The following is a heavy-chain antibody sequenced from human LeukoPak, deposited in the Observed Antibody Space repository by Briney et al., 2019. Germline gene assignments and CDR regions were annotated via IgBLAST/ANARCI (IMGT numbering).Heavy chain of an antibody. CDR3: AKDVGRNPYYFDY. D-gene: IGHD2-15*01. V-gene: IGHV3-23*01. CDR2: ISGSGGST. Sequence: HPGGSLTLSCAASGFTFSSYGMSWVRQAPGKGLEWVSAISGSGGSTYYADSVKGRFTIPRDNSKNTLYLQMNSLRAEDTAVYYCAKDVGRNPYYFDYWGQGTLVTVSS. CDR1: GFTFSSYG. J-gene: IGHJ4*02.